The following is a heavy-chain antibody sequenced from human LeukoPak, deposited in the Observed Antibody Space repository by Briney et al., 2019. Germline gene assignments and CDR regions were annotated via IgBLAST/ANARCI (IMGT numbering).Heavy chain of an antibody. V-gene: IGHV1-69*13. Sequence: ASVKVSCKASGGTLSSYAISWVRQARGQGLEWMGGIIPIFGTANYAQKFQGRVTITADESTSTAYMELSSLRSEDTAVYYCARGSSGSYLPSYWGQGTLVTVSS. CDR1: GGTLSSYA. CDR2: IIPIFGTA. D-gene: IGHD3-10*01. J-gene: IGHJ4*02. CDR3: ARGSSGSYLPSY.